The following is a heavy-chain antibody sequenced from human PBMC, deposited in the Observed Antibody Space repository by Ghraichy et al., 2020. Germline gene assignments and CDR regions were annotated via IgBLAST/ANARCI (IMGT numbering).Heavy chain of an antibody. Sequence: ASVKVSCKASGYTFVSHDISWVRQATGQWLEWMGWINPNSGDTGAAQKFQARLTMTRDTSADTAYMELTNLTSEDTAVYYCARAMTTLSPGDYWGQGTLVTV. CDR1: GYTFVSHD. V-gene: IGHV1-8*01. D-gene: IGHD2/OR15-2a*01. CDR3: ARAMTTLSPGDY. CDR2: INPNSGDT. J-gene: IGHJ4*02.